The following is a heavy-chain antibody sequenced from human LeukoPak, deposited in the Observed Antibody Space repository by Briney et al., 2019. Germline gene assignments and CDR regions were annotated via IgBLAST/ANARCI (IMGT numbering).Heavy chain of an antibody. CDR2: MNPNSGNT. J-gene: IGHJ4*02. D-gene: IGHD1-26*01. CDR3: ALLVGATRPFDY. V-gene: IGHV1-8*01. CDR1: GYTFTIYD. Sequence: ASVTVSFKASGYTFTIYDINWVRQATGQGLEWMGWMNPNSGNTGYAQKFQGRVTMTRNTSISTAYMELSSLRSEDTAVYYCALLVGATRPFDYWGQGTLVTVSS.